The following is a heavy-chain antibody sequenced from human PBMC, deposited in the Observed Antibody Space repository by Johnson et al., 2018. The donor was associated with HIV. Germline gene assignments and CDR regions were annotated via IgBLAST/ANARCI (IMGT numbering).Heavy chain of an antibody. Sequence: QVQLVESGGGVVQPGRSLRLSCEASGFTLSSSAFHWVRQAPGKGLEWVAVISYDGSNQYYADSVKGRFTISREISKNTLYLQMSSLRTEDTAVYFCARDSDVLPGYTGPEDAFDIWGQGTLVTVSS. CDR2: ISYDGSNQ. V-gene: IGHV3-30*04. CDR3: ARDSDVLPGYTGPEDAFDI. CDR1: GFTLSSSA. J-gene: IGHJ3*02. D-gene: IGHD3-9*01.